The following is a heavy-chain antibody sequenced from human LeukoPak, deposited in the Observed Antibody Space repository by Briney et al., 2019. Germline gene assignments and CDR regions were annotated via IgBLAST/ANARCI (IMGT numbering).Heavy chain of an antibody. V-gene: IGHV1-2*02. CDR3: ARRFGYYDILTGFNYYYMDV. Sequence: ASVKVSCKASGYTFTGYYMHWVRQAPGQGLEWMGWINPNSGGTNYAQKFQGRVTMTRNTSISTAYMELSSLRSEDTAVYYCARRFGYYDILTGFNYYYMDVWGKGTTVTISS. CDR1: GYTFTGYY. D-gene: IGHD3-9*01. CDR2: INPNSGGT. J-gene: IGHJ6*03.